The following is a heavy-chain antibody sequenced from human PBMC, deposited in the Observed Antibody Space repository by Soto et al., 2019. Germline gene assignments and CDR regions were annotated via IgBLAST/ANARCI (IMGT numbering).Heavy chain of an antibody. J-gene: IGHJ4*02. CDR1: GGSISSGGYY. CDR3: ARAGYCTSSSCYLFEY. Sequence: QVQLQESGPGLVKPPQTLSLTCNVSGGSISSGGYYWTWIRQRPGKGLEWIGYIFHSGSTYYNPSLKSRVTISVDTFKNQFSLEVTSVTAADTAMYYGARAGYCTSSSCYLFEYWGQGTLVTVSS. V-gene: IGHV4-31*03. D-gene: IGHD2-2*03. CDR2: IFHSGST.